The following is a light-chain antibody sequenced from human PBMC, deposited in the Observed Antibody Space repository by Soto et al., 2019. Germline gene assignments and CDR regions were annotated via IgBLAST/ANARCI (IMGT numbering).Light chain of an antibody. CDR3: QQYNNWPLT. Sequence: ERVMTQAPATLSVSPGERATLSCRASQNVSSDLAWYQQKPGQGPRLLIYGAFNRATGVPARFSGSGSGTEFTLTISSLQSEDFAVYYCQQYNNWPLTFGGGTKVEIK. CDR2: GAF. CDR1: QNVSSD. V-gene: IGKV3-15*01. J-gene: IGKJ4*01.